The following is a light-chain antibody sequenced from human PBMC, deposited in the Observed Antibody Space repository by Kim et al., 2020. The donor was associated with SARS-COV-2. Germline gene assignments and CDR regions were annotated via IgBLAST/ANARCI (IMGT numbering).Light chain of an antibody. V-gene: IGLV3-19*01. CDR1: SLRRYY. J-gene: IGLJ3*02. Sequence: SSELTQDPAVSVALGQTVRITCQGDSLRRYYASWYQQKPGQAPVLVIYGKNNRPSGIPDRFSGSSSGNTASLTITGAQAEDEADYYCNSRDNSGNHLGVF. CDR2: GKN. CDR3: NSRDNSGNHLGV.